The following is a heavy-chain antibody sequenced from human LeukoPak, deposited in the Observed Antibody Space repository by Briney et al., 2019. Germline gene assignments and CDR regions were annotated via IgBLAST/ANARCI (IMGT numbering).Heavy chain of an antibody. Sequence: PGGSLRLSCAASGFTFSSYWMHWVRQAPGKGLVWVSRINSDGSSTSYADSVKGRFTISRDNAKNTLYLQMNSLRAEDTAVYYCARDTGYYGSGSYYQPYNWFDPWGQGTLVTSPQ. CDR2: INSDGSST. CDR3: ARDTGYYGSGSYYQPYNWFDP. J-gene: IGHJ5*02. CDR1: GFTFSSYW. D-gene: IGHD3-10*01. V-gene: IGHV3-74*01.